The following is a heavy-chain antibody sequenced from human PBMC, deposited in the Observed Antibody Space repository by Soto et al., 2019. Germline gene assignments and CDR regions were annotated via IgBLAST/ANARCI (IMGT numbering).Heavy chain of an antibody. CDR2: IYWDDDK. V-gene: IGHV2-5*02. Sequence: SGPTLVNPTQTLTLTCTFSGFSLSTSGVGVGWIRQPPGKALEWLALIYWDDDKRYSTSLKTRLTISKDTSKNQVVLTMTNMDPVDTATYYCARMRFGEFNLDYWGQGTLVTVSS. CDR3: ARMRFGEFNLDY. J-gene: IGHJ4*02. CDR1: GFSLSTSGVG. D-gene: IGHD3-10*01.